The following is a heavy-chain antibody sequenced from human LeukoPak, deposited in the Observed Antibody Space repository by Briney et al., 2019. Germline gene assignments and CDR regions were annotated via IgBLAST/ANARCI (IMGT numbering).Heavy chain of an antibody. CDR1: GFTFSSYG. V-gene: IGHV3-33*06. Sequence: PGRSLRLSCAASGFTFSSYGMHWVRQAPGKGLEWVAVIWYDGSNKYYADSVKGRFTIPRDNSKNTLYLQMNGLRAEDTAVYYCAKDCYDFWSGYEGYYFDYWGQGTLVTVSS. J-gene: IGHJ4*02. CDR3: AKDCYDFWSGYEGYYFDY. CDR2: IWYDGSNK. D-gene: IGHD3-3*01.